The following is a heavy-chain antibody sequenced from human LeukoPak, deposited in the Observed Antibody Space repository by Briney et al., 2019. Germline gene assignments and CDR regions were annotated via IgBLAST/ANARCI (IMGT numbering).Heavy chain of an antibody. V-gene: IGHV4-59*01. CDR1: GGSISSYY. J-gene: IGHJ3*02. CDR2: IYYSGST. Sequence: PSETLSLTCTVSGGSISSYYWSWIRQPPGKGLEWIGYIYYSGSTNYNPSLKSRVTISVDTSKNQFSLKLSSVTAADTAVYYCAREAYYYDSSGPNWSDAFDIWGQGTMVTVSS. D-gene: IGHD3-22*01. CDR3: AREAYYYDSSGPNWSDAFDI.